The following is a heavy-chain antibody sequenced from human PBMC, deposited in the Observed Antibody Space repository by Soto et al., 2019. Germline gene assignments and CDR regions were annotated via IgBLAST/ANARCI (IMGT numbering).Heavy chain of an antibody. Sequence: EVQLVQSGAEVRKPGESLKISCKATGYSFNRYWIGWVRQTPGKGLEWMGIIYPGDSDTRYSPSIEAKVTISADKSARTAYIQWSSLKASDTAMYYRARTTDPTVMMRIRDFWGQGPLVTVSP. CDR2: IYPGDSDT. V-gene: IGHV5-51*01. D-gene: IGHD1-1*01. CDR1: GYSFNRYW. J-gene: IGHJ4*02. CDR3: ARTTDPTVMMRIRDF.